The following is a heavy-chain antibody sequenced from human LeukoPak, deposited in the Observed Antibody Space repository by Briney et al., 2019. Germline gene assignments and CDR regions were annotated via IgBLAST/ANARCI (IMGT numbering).Heavy chain of an antibody. Sequence: GGSLRLSCAASGFTFSSYEMNWVRQAPGKGLEWVSYISSSGSTIYYADSVKGRFTISRDNAKKSLYLQMNRLRADDTAVYHCARVRSAAAGPLDYWGQGTLVTVSS. D-gene: IGHD6-13*01. CDR1: GFTFSSYE. CDR2: ISSSGSTI. V-gene: IGHV3-48*03. CDR3: ARVRSAAAGPLDY. J-gene: IGHJ4*02.